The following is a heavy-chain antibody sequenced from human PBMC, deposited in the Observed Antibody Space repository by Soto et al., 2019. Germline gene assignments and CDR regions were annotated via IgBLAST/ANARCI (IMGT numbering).Heavy chain of an antibody. Sequence: QVQLVQSGAEVREPGASVKVSCKASGYSFTSLDINWVRQTAGQGLEWMGWMQPRTGRTGYAQKFQGRVTMTRDTSINTAYMELTTLTPDDTAFYYCARGVSAGVDYWGQGTLVTVSS. V-gene: IGHV1-8*01. D-gene: IGHD1-26*01. CDR1: GYSFTSLD. J-gene: IGHJ4*02. CDR3: ARGVSAGVDY. CDR2: MQPRTGRT.